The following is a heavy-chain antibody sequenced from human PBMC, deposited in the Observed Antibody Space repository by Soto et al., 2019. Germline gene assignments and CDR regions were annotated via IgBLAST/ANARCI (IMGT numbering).Heavy chain of an antibody. J-gene: IGHJ5*02. Sequence: GGSLRLSCAASGFTFSSYAMSWVRQAPGKGLEWVSAISGSGGSTYYADSVKGRFTISRDNSKNTLYLQMNSLRAEDTAVYYCANLYGQLGGGWFDPWGQGTLVTVSS. D-gene: IGHD6-13*01. V-gene: IGHV3-23*01. CDR3: ANLYGQLGGGWFDP. CDR1: GFTFSSYA. CDR2: ISGSGGST.